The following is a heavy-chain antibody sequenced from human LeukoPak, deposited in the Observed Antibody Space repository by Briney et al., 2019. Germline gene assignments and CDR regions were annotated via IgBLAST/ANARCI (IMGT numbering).Heavy chain of an antibody. V-gene: IGHV3-23*01. Sequence: GGSLRLSCAASGFFFGSYVMAWVRQAPGKGLEWVADITGAGGGTNYADSVKGQFTISRDNSENSGYLQMNSLRVEDTAVYYCVKGPRRYSGRYDSWGQGTLVTVSP. CDR3: VKGPRRYSGRYDS. CDR2: ITGAGGGT. D-gene: IGHD1-26*01. J-gene: IGHJ4*02. CDR1: GFFFGSYV.